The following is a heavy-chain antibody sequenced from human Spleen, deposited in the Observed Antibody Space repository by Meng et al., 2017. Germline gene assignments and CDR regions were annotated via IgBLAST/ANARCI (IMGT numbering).Heavy chain of an antibody. CDR1: GGSFSDYY. D-gene: IGHD4-11*01. V-gene: IGHV4-34*01. CDR3: ARGPTTMAHDFDY. Sequence: QVQLQHWGAGLLKPSETLSLTCVVSGGSFSDYYWSWIRQPPGKGLEWIGEINHGGSTNYNPSLESRATISVDTSQNNLSLKLSSVTAADSAVYYCARGPTTMAHDFDYWGQGTLVTVSS. CDR2: INHGGST. J-gene: IGHJ4*02.